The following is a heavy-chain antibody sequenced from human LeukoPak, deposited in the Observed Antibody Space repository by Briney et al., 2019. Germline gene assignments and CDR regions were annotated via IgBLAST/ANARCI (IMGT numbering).Heavy chain of an antibody. CDR2: LYYTGST. D-gene: IGHD6-19*01. J-gene: IGHJ3*02. CDR1: GASISSSGYY. CDR3: ARRSAVYHAFDI. V-gene: IGHV4-39*01. Sequence: SETLSLTCSVSGASISSSGYYWGWILQPPGKGLEWIGSLYYTGSTFYNPSLQSRVTISRDTSKNQFSLKLNSVTAADTALFYCARRSAVYHAFDIWGQGTMVTVSS.